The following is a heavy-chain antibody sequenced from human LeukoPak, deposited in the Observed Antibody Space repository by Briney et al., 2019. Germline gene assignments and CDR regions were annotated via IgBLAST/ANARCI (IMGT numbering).Heavy chain of an antibody. CDR3: TRGPSSSGYYIYYYYGLDV. V-gene: IGHV4-30-2*01. CDR2: INHSGST. CDR1: GGSISSGGYY. D-gene: IGHD3-22*01. J-gene: IGHJ6*02. Sequence: PSQTLSLTCTVSGGSISSGGYYWSWIRQPPGKGLEWIGEINHSGSTNYNPSLKSRVTISVDTSKNQFSLKLSSVTAADTAVYYCTRGPSSSGYYIYYYYGLDVWGQGTTVTVSS.